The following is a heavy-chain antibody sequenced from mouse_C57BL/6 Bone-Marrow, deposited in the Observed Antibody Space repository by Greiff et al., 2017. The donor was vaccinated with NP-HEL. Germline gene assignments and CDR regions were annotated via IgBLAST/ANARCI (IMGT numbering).Heavy chain of an antibody. D-gene: IGHD2-4*01. CDR2: IYPGSGNT. Sequence: VQLQQSGAELVRPGASVKLSCKASGYTFTDYYINWVKQRPGQGLEWIARIYPGSGNTYYNEKFKGKATLTAEKSSSTAYMQLSSLTSEDSAVYFCASEWDDYGDYWGQGTTLTVSS. J-gene: IGHJ2*01. CDR1: GYTFTDYY. V-gene: IGHV1-76*01. CDR3: ASEWDDYGDY.